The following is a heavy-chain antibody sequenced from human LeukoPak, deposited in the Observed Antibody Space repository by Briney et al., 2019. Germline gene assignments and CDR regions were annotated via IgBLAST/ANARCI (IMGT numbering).Heavy chain of an antibody. CDR2: ISSSSSYI. D-gene: IGHD3-3*01. CDR1: GFTFSSYS. V-gene: IGHV3-21*01. CDR3: ARGDFWSGYQDYFDY. Sequence: GGSLRLSCAASGFTFSSYSMNWVRQAPGKGLEWVSSISSSSSYIYYADSVKGRFTISRDNSKNTLYLQMNSLRAEDTAVYYCARGDFWSGYQDYFDYWGQGTLVTVSS. J-gene: IGHJ4*02.